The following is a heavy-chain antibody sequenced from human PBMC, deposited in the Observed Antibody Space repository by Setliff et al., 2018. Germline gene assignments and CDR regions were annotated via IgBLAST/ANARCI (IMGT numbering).Heavy chain of an antibody. CDR1: GFTFSSYG. D-gene: IGHD3-16*01. V-gene: IGHV3-33*01. CDR3: ARDGGEY. CDR2: IWYDGSNK. Sequence: GGSLRLSCAASGFTFSSYGMHWVRQAPGKGLEWVAVIWYDGSNKYYADSVKGRFTISRDNAKNSLYLQMDSLRAEDTAVYYCARDGGEYWGQGTLVTVSS. J-gene: IGHJ4*02.